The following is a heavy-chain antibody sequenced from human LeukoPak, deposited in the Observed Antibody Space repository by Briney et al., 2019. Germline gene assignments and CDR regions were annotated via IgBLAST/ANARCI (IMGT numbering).Heavy chain of an antibody. CDR1: GFPFSNYA. J-gene: IGHJ3*01. V-gene: IGHV3-23*01. D-gene: IGHD4-11*01. Sequence: GGSLRLSCAASGFPFSNYAMTWVRQVPGRGLQWVSTITRSGQDTYYADSVKGRFTISRDNYKGMLYLQMNSLRAEDTAMYYCVRDDYCRIPDCVIDAFDVLGHGTVVTVSS. CDR2: ITRSGQDT. CDR3: VRDDYCRIPDCVIDAFDV.